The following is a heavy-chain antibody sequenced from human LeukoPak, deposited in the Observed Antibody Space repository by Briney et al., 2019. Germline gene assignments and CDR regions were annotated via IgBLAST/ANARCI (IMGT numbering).Heavy chain of an antibody. V-gene: IGHV3-30*02. CDR3: AREMTTPDDAFDI. D-gene: IGHD4-11*01. J-gene: IGHJ3*02. CDR2: IQYDGHDY. CDR1: GFSLSRYD. Sequence: GGSLRLSCAASGFSLSRYDMHWVRQAPGKGLEWVAFIQYDGHDYYYADSVRGRFTISRDNSKNILSLQMNSLRAEDTAVYYCAREMTTPDDAFDIWGQGTTVTVSS.